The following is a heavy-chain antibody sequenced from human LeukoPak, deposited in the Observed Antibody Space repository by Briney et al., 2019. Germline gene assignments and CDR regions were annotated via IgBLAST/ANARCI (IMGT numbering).Heavy chain of an antibody. J-gene: IGHJ5*02. V-gene: IGHV3-23*01. Sequence: GGSLRLSCAASGFTFSSYWMSWVRQAPGKGLEWVSAISSSGGSTYYADSVKGRFTISRDNSKDTLYLQMNSLRAEDTAVYYCANHALLNWFDPWGQGTLVTVSS. CDR2: ISSSGGST. CDR3: ANHALLNWFDP. CDR1: GFTFSSYW.